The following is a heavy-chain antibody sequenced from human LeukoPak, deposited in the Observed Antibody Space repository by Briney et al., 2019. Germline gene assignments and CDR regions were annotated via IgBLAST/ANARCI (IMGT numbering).Heavy chain of an antibody. J-gene: IGHJ4*02. D-gene: IGHD5-18*01. V-gene: IGHV1-46*01. CDR2: INPSGGST. Sequence: ASVKVSCKASGYTFTYYYIHWVRQAPGQGLEWMGIINPSGGSTNYAQKFQGRVTLTRDTSTSTVHMELSSLRSEDTAVYYCARSPYTYGSLFYLDYWGQGTLVTVSS. CDR1: GYTFTYYY. CDR3: ARSPYTYGSLFYLDY.